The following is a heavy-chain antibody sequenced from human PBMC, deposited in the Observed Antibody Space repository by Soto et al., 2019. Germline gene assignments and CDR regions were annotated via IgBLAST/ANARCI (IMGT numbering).Heavy chain of an antibody. D-gene: IGHD2-2*01. CDR3: ARIPVVVPAAPRYWYFDL. J-gene: IGHJ2*01. CDR1: GGSISSGGYY. CDR2: IYYSGST. Sequence: QVQLQESGPGLVKPSQTLSLTCTVSGGSISSGGYYWSWIRQHPGKGLEWIGYIYYSGSTYYNPSLKSRVTISVDTSKNQFSLKLSSVTAADTAVHYCARIPVVVPAAPRYWYFDLWGRGTLVTVSS. V-gene: IGHV4-31*03.